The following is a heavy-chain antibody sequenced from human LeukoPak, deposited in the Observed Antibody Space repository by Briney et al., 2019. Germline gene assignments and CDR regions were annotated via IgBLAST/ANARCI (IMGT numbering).Heavy chain of an antibody. J-gene: IGHJ4*02. Sequence: GGSLRLSCAASGFTFNDYTMTWVRQAPGKGLECVSSFTGDCNYIFYADSMKGRFTISRDNAQNSLFLELNSLRGEDTAVYYCARERNFYYFDYWGQGALVTVSS. CDR2: FTGDCNYI. D-gene: IGHD3-3*01. CDR1: GFTFNDYT. V-gene: IGHV3-21*01. CDR3: ARERNFYYFDY.